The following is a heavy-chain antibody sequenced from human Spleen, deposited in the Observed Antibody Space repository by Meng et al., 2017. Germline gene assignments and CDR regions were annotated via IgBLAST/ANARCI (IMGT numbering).Heavy chain of an antibody. V-gene: IGHV1-46*01. CDR3: AREKSPGHFDY. CDR1: GYTITDYY. Sequence: QVQLVQSGAEVKKPGASVKVSCKASGYTITDYYLHWVRQAPGQGLEWLGTINCYTSGTAYARKFQGRITLTRDTSTTTVYMDLGSLGSDDTAFYYCAREKSPGHFDYFGQGILVTVSS. CDR2: INCYTSGT. J-gene: IGHJ4*02.